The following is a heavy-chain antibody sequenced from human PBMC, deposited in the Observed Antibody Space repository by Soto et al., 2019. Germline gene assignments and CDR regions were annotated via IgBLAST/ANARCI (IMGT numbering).Heavy chain of an antibody. CDR1: GGSFSGYY. CDR2: INHSGST. V-gene: IGHV4-34*01. D-gene: IGHD3-10*01. CDR3: ARCPYYYGSGSYSV. J-gene: IGHJ4*02. Sequence: QVQLQQWGAGLLKPSEILSLTCAVYGGSFSGYYWSWIRQPPGKGREWIGEINHSGSTNYNPSLKSRVTISVDTSKNQFSLKLSSVTAADTAVYYCARCPYYYGSGSYSVWGQGTLVTVSS.